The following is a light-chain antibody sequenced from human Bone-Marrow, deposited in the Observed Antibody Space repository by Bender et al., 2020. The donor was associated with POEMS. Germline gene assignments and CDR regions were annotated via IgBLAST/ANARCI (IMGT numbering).Light chain of an antibody. CDR2: DVS. Sequence: QSALTQPPSASGSPGQSVTISCTGTSSDVGGYNFVSWYQQHPGKAPKFMIYDVSNRPSGVSNRFSGSKSGNTASLTISGLQAEDEADYYCSSYTSSSTLGVFGGGTKLTVL. CDR1: SSDVGGYNF. V-gene: IGLV2-14*01. J-gene: IGLJ3*02. CDR3: SSYTSSSTLGV.